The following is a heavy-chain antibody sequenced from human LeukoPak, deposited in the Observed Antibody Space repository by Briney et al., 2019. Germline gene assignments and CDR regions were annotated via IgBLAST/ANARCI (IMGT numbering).Heavy chain of an antibody. J-gene: IGHJ4*02. V-gene: IGHV4-34*01. CDR3: ARAVRVYYGSGSPTFDY. CDR1: GGSFSGYY. D-gene: IGHD3-10*01. Sequence: PSETLSLTCAVYGGSFSGYYWSWIRQPPGKGLEWIGEINHSGSTNYNPSLKSRVTISVDTSKNQFSLKLSPVTAADTAVYYCARAVRVYYGSGSPTFDYWGQGTLVTVSS. CDR2: INHSGST.